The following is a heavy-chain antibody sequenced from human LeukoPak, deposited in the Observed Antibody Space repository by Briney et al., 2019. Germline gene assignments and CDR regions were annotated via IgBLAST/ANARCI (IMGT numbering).Heavy chain of an antibody. D-gene: IGHD6-13*01. Sequence: SETLSLTCAVYGGSFSGYYWSWIRQPPGKGLEWIGEINHSGSTNYNPSLKSRVTISVDTSKNQFSLKLSSVTAADTAVYYCAKDASREVAAAGTGGYWGQGTLVTVSS. CDR2: INHSGST. CDR1: GGSFSGYY. V-gene: IGHV4-34*01. J-gene: IGHJ4*02. CDR3: AKDASREVAAAGTGGY.